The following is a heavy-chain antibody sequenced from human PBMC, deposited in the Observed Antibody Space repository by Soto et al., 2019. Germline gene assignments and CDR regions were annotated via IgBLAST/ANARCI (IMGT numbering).Heavy chain of an antibody. CDR3: ARQTTVTTSSYYYYGMDV. Sequence: GESLKISCKGSGYSFTSYWIGWVRQMPGKGLEWMGIIYPGDSDTRYSPSFQGQVTISADKSISTAYLQWSSLKASDTAMYYCARQTTVTTSSYYYYGMDVWGQGTTVTV. J-gene: IGHJ6*02. V-gene: IGHV5-51*01. CDR1: GYSFTSYW. D-gene: IGHD4-17*01. CDR2: IYPGDSDT.